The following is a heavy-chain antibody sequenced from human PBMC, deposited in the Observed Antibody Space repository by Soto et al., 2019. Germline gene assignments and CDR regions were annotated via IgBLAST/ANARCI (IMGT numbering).Heavy chain of an antibody. CDR1: GYTFTGYY. Sequence: ASVKVSCKASGYTFTGYYMHWVRQAPGQGLEWMGWINPNSGGTNYAQKFQGRVTMTRDTSISTAYMELSRLRSDDTAVYYCASSYSNYQLDYYYYYGMDVWGQGTTVTVSS. J-gene: IGHJ6*02. V-gene: IGHV1-2*02. D-gene: IGHD4-4*01. CDR2: INPNSGGT. CDR3: ASSYSNYQLDYYYYYGMDV.